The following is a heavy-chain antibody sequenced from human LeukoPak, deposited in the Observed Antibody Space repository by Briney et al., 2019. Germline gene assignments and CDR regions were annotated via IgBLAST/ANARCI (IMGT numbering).Heavy chain of an antibody. CDR2: ISNDGSRK. Sequence: GGPLRLSCAASGFTFNNAWMNWVRQAPGKGLEWVAIISNDGSRKYYAHSVEGRFTISRDNSKNTLYLQMDSLRAEDTAVYYCARDRAWNYFDYWGQGTLVTVSS. CDR1: GFTFNNAW. J-gene: IGHJ4*02. V-gene: IGHV3-30*03. D-gene: IGHD3-3*01. CDR3: ARDRAWNYFDY.